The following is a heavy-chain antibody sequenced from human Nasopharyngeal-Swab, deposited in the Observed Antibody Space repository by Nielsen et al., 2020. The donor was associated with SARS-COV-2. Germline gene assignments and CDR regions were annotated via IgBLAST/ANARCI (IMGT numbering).Heavy chain of an antibody. D-gene: IGHD5-12*01. Sequence: GESLKISCAASGFIFHSFAMHWVRQSPGKGLEWVALISFDGTNKYYADSVRGRFTISRDNSKNTLNLQMNNLRAEDTAIYYCAKDRDSGDDSEEYYHYYGMDVWGQGAPVTVSS. J-gene: IGHJ6*02. CDR1: GFIFHSFA. CDR3: AKDRDSGDDSEEYYHYYGMDV. V-gene: IGHV3-30*04. CDR2: ISFDGTNK.